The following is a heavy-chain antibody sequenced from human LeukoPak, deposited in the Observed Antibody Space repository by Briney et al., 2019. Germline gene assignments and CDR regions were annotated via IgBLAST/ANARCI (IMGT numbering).Heavy chain of an antibody. CDR1: GGSISSSSYY. CDR2: IYYSGST. J-gene: IGHJ4*02. D-gene: IGHD3-10*01. V-gene: IGHV4-39*07. Sequence: SETLSLTCTVSGGSISSSSYYWGWIRQPPGKGLEWIGSIYYSGSTYYNPSLKSRVTISVDTSKNQFSLKLSSVTAADTAVYYCARDGRGFGELSTLIDYWGQGTLVTVSS. CDR3: ARDGRGFGELSTLIDY.